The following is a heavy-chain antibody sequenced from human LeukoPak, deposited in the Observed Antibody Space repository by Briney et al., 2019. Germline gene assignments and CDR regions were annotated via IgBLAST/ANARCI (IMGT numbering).Heavy chain of an antibody. D-gene: IGHD3-10*02. J-gene: IGHJ6*04. Sequence: GGSLRLSCAASGFTFSSYGMHWVRQAPGKGLEWVAVISYDGSTKYYADSVKGRFTISRDNSKNTLYLQMNSLRAEDTAVYYCAELGITMIGGVWGKGTTVTISS. CDR1: GFTFSSYG. CDR2: ISYDGSTK. V-gene: IGHV3-30*18. CDR3: AELGITMIGGV.